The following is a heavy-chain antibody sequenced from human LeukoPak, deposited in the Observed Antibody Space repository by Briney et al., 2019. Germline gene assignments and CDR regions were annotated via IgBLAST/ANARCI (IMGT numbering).Heavy chain of an antibody. CDR3: ARDRRGVRIAVVAPNLFDS. J-gene: IGHJ4*02. D-gene: IGHD6-19*01. Sequence: ASVKVSCMASGYTFTNYGVSWVRQAPGQGLEWMVWISTCNGNTNYAQTLQSRVTITTDTSTSTDYMEMRSLRSDDTAVYYCARDRRGVRIAVVAPNLFDSWGQGTLVTVSS. CDR1: GYTFTNYG. V-gene: IGHV1-18*01. CDR2: ISTCNGNT.